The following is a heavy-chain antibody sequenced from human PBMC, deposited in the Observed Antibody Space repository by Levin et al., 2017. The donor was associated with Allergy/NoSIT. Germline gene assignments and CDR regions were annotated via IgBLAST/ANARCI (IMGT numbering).Heavy chain of an antibody. CDR2: INHSGST. Sequence: SETLSLTCAVYGGSFSGYYWSWIRQPPGKGLEWIGEINHSGSTNYNPSLKSRVTISVDTSKNQFSLKLSSVTAADTAVYYCARGQNYGSGKANFDYWGQGTLVTVSS. V-gene: IGHV4-34*01. CDR1: GGSFSGYY. CDR3: ARGQNYGSGKANFDY. D-gene: IGHD3-10*01. J-gene: IGHJ4*02.